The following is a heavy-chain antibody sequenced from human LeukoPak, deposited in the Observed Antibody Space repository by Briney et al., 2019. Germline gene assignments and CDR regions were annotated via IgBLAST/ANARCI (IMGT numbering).Heavy chain of an antibody. J-gene: IGHJ4*02. CDR3: AKDTVVGAIDY. V-gene: IGHV3-9*01. Sequence: GGSLRLSCAASGFTFDDYAMHWVRQAPGKGLEWVSGISWNSGSIGYADSVKGRFTISRDNAKNPLYLQMNSLRAEDTALYYCAKDTVVGAIDYWGQGTLVTVSS. D-gene: IGHD2-15*01. CDR2: ISWNSGSI. CDR1: GFTFDDYA.